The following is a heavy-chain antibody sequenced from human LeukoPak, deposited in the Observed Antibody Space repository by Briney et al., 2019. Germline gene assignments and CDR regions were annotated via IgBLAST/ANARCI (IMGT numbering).Heavy chain of an antibody. V-gene: IGHV3-48*04. D-gene: IGHD3-10*02. CDR3: AELGITMIGGV. CDR1: GFTFSNYG. CDR2: ISSSGSTI. J-gene: IGHJ6*04. Sequence: GGSLRLSCGASGFTFSNYGMLWVRQAPGKGLEWVSYISSSGSTIYYADSVKGRFTISRDNAKNSLYLQMNSLRAEDTAVYYCAELGITMIGGVWGKGTTVTVSS.